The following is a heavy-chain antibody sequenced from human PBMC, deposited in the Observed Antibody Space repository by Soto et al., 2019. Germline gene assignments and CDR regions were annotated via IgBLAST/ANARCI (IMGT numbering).Heavy chain of an antibody. CDR2: INHSGST. CDR3: ARCDYDILTGYYNGIDP. Sequence: SETLSLTCAVYGGSFSGYYWSWIRQPPGKGLEWIGEINHSGSTNYNPSLKSRVTISVDTSKNQFSLKLSSVTAADTAVYYCARCDYDILTGYYNGIDPWGQGTLVTVSS. CDR1: GGSFSGYY. D-gene: IGHD3-9*01. V-gene: IGHV4-34*01. J-gene: IGHJ5*02.